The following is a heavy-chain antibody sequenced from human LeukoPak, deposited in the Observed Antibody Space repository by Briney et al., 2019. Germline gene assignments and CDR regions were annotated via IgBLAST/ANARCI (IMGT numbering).Heavy chain of an antibody. J-gene: IGHJ4*02. CDR1: GGSFSGYY. CDR2: INHSGST. CDR3: ARGEGAAAGTPNFDY. Sequence: SETLSLTCAVYGGSFSGYYWSWIRQPPGKGLEWLGEINHSGSTNYNPSLKSRVTISVDTSKNQFSLKLSSVTAADTAVYYCARGEGAAAGTPNFDYWGQGTLVTVSS. V-gene: IGHV4-34*01. D-gene: IGHD6-13*01.